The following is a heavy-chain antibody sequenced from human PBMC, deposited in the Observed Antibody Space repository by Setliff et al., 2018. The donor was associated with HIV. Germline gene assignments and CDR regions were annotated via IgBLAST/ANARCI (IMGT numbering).Heavy chain of an antibody. CDR2: IHYNGIT. J-gene: IGHJ5*02. CDR3: ARTKGGSKHGSFWDS. Sequence: KPSETLSLTCTVSGDSINTDGLYWTWIRQHPATGLEWIGYIHYNGITYYNPSLESRVSISVDLSKNQLSLKLNSVTVADTAVYYCARTKGGSKHGSFWDSWGQGILVTVSS. CDR1: GDSINTDGLY. D-gene: IGHD3-10*01. V-gene: IGHV4-31*02.